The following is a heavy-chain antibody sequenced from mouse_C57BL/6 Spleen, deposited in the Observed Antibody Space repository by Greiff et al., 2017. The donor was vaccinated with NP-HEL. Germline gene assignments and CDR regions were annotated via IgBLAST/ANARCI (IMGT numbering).Heavy chain of an antibody. CDR3: ARPGSNSNFDD. CDR2: IYHGSGNT. J-gene: IGHJ2*01. Sequence: QVQLQQSGAELVRPGASVKLSCEASGYTFTDYYMNWVKQRPGKGLEWIARIYHGSGNTYYNEKFKGKATLTAEKSTSTVYMQLSSLTSEDSAFYFCARPGSNSNFDDWGQGTTLTVSS. V-gene: IGHV1-76*01. D-gene: IGHD2-5*01. CDR1: GYTFTDYY.